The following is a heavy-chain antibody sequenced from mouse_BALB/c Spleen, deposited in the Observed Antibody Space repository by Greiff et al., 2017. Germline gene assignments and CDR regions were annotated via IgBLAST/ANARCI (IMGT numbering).Heavy chain of an antibody. Sequence: VQLKESGPELVKPGASVKISCKASGYTFTDYNMHWVKQSHGKSLEWIGYIYPYNGGTGYNQKFKSKATLTVDNSSSTAYMELRSLTSEDSAVYYCARWTLRYFDYWGQGTTLTVSS. V-gene: IGHV1S29*02. CDR2: IYPYNGGT. J-gene: IGHJ2*01. CDR1: GYTFTDYN. D-gene: IGHD1-1*01. CDR3: ARWTLRYFDY.